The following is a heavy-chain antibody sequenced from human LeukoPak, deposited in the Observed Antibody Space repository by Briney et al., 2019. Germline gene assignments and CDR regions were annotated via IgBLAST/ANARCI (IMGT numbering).Heavy chain of an antibody. V-gene: IGHV1-24*01. Sequence: GASVKVSCKISGYSLSQFSIHWVRQAPRKGLEWMAHFDPEDGETIYAQRFQGRVTLTEDTATDTAYMDVSSLRSEDTAVYYCAITREYYPDSSGYVDYWGQGTLVTVSS. D-gene: IGHD3-22*01. CDR1: GYSLSQFS. CDR2: FDPEDGET. CDR3: AITREYYPDSSGYVDY. J-gene: IGHJ4*02.